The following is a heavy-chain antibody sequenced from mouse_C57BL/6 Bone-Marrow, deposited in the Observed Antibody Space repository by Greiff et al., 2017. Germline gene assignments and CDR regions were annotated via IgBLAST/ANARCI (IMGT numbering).Heavy chain of an antibody. D-gene: IGHD2-5*01. Sequence: QVQLQQPGAELVKPGASVKMSCKASGYTFTSYWITWVKQRHGQGLEWIGDIYPGSGSTNNNEKFKSKAKLTVDTSYSPAYMQLSSLASEASAVYYGTRPYYSNYWYFDVWGTGTTVTVSS. J-gene: IGHJ1*03. CDR1: GYTFTSYW. CDR3: TRPYYSNYWYFDV. CDR2: IYPGSGST. V-gene: IGHV1-55*01.